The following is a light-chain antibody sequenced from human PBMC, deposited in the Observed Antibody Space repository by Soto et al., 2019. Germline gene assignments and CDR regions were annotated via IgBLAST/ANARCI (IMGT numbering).Light chain of an antibody. V-gene: IGKV1-33*01. CDR1: QDISSS. CDR3: QEYDNRPFT. J-gene: IGKJ2*01. CDR2: DAS. Sequence: DIQMTQSPSSLSASVGDRVTITCQASQDISSSLSWYQQKPGKAPKLLIYDASKLEAGVPSRFTGSGSGTYFTFSVSNLQPEDVATYYCQEYDNRPFTFGQGTELEIK.